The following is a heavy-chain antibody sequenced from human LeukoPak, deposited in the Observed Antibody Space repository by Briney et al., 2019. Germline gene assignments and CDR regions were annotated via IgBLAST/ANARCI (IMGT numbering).Heavy chain of an antibody. CDR1: GYTFTSYY. CDR3: ARGRVDWNGGEPHDY. CDR2: INPSGGST. D-gene: IGHD3-3*01. Sequence: ASVKVSCKASGYTFTSYYMHWVRQAPGQGLEWMGIINPSGGSTSYAQKFQGRVTMTRNTSISTAYMELSSLRSEDTAVYYCARGRVDWNGGEPHDYWGQGTLVTVSS. V-gene: IGHV1-46*01. J-gene: IGHJ4*02.